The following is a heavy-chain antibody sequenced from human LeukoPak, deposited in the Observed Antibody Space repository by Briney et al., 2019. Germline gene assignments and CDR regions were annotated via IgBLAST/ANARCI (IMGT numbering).Heavy chain of an antibody. J-gene: IGHJ4*02. CDR1: GFTFDNYA. V-gene: IGHV3-9*01. Sequence: QPGGSLRLSCAASGFTFDNYAMHWVRHAPGKGLEWVSGINWNSNTIGYADSVKGRFTISRDNAKNSLYLQMNSLRAEDTALYYWAKDSDEVYWGQGTLVTVSS. CDR3: AKDSDEVY. CDR2: INWNSNTI.